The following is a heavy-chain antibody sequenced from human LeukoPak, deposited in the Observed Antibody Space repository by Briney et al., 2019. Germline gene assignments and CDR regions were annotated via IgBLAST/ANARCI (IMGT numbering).Heavy chain of an antibody. CDR2: ISSDGSNT. CDR3: ARLQGYDSSGYSSDY. J-gene: IGHJ4*02. D-gene: IGHD3-22*01. CDR1: GFTFSNYW. Sequence: GGSLRLSCAASGFTFSNYWMHWVRQAPGKGLVWVSRISSDGSNTTYADSVKGRFTISRDNAKNTLYLQMNSLRAEDTAVYYCARLQGYDSSGYSSDYWGQGTLVTVSS. V-gene: IGHV3-74*01.